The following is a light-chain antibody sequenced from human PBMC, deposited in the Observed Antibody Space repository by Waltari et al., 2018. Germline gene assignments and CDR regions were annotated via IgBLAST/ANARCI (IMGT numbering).Light chain of an antibody. V-gene: IGKV3-20*01. Sequence: EIMLTQSPGTLSLSPGERATLSCRTSQSIGRSLAWYQQKPGQAPRLLIYGASSRATDIPDRFSGRGSGTDFSLTINTLEPEDCALYYCQHYVRLPVTFGQGTKVEIK. J-gene: IGKJ1*01. CDR3: QHYVRLPVT. CDR2: GAS. CDR1: QSIGRS.